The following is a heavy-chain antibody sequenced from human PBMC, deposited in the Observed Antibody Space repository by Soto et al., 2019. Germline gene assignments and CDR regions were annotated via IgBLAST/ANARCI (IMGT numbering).Heavy chain of an antibody. V-gene: IGHV3-30*03. J-gene: IGHJ4*02. CDR1: GFTFSSYG. D-gene: IGHD1-26*01. CDR2: ISYDGSNK. Sequence: QVQLVESGGGVVQPGRSLRLSCAASGFTFSSYGMHWVRQAPGKGLEWVAVISYDGSNKYYADSVKGRFTISRDNSKNPLYLQMNSLRAEDTAVYYCATGGSYRHWGQGTLVTVSS. CDR3: ATGGSYRH.